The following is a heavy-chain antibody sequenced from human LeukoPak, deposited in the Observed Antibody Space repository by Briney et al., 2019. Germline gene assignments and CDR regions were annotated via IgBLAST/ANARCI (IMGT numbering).Heavy chain of an antibody. V-gene: IGHV3-53*01. CDR3: TRDSQGSGTYSGDY. J-gene: IGHJ4*02. Sequence: PGGSLRLSCAASGLSVSNNYINWVRQAPGKGLEWVSLIYGGGSTYYADSVKGRFTISRDNSKNTVYLQMNSLRAEDTAVYYCTRDSQGSGTYSGDYWGQGTQVTVSS. D-gene: IGHD3-10*01. CDR2: IYGGGST. CDR1: GLSVSNNY.